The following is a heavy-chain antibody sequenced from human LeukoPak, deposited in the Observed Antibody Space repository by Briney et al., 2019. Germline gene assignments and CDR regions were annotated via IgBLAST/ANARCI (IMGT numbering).Heavy chain of an antibody. J-gene: IGHJ2*01. D-gene: IGHD3-22*01. CDR3: ARDRDTGGYFRETPHWYSDL. Sequence: SETLSLTCTVSGGSISSSGYYWGWIRQPPGKGLEWIGSVDYTGITSHSPSLKSRVTISVDTSKNQFSLQLNSVTPEDTAMYYCARDRDTGGYFRETPHWYSDLWGRGTLATVSS. CDR2: VDYTGIT. CDR1: GGSISSSGYY. V-gene: IGHV4-39*02.